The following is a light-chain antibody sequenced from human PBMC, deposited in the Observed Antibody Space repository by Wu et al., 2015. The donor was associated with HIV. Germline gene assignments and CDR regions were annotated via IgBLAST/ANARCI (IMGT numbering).Light chain of an antibody. Sequence: DIQMTQSPSSLSASVGDRLIITCRASQGISYYLAWYHHKPGKSPKVLIYAASTLQSGVPSRFSGSGSGTDFTLTINSLQPEDVGTYYCLKYNSAPWTFGQGTKVEI. CDR3: LKYNSAPWT. CDR1: QGISYY. J-gene: IGKJ1*01. V-gene: IGKV1-27*01. CDR2: AAS.